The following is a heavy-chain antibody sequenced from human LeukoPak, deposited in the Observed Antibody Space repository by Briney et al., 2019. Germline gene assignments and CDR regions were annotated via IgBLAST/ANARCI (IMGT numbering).Heavy chain of an antibody. Sequence: ASVKVSCKASGYTFTNYYMHWVRQAPGKGLEWMGGFDPEDGETIYAQKFQGRVTMTEDTSTDTAYMELSSLRSEDTAVYYCATVSQIGELSWFDPWGQGTLVTVSS. J-gene: IGHJ5*02. CDR2: FDPEDGET. V-gene: IGHV1-24*01. CDR3: ATVSQIGELSWFDP. CDR1: GYTFTNYY. D-gene: IGHD3-10*01.